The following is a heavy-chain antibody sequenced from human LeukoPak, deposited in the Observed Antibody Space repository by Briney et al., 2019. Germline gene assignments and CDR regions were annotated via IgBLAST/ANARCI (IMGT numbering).Heavy chain of an antibody. CDR2: FSGRGTTT. J-gene: IGHJ3*02. CDR3: AKSSRYSSDGGAFDI. CDR1: GFTFSSDA. D-gene: IGHD3-16*01. Sequence: GGSLRLSCAASGFTFSSDAVSWVRQAPGKGLEWVSGFSGRGTTTYYADSVKGRFTISRDNSKNTLYLQMNSLRVEDTALYYCAKSSRYSSDGGAFDIWGQGTMVTVSS. V-gene: IGHV3-23*01.